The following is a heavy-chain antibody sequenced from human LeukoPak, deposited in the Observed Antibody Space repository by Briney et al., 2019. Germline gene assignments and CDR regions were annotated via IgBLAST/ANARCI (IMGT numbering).Heavy chain of an antibody. CDR3: ARDHNDGSDY. V-gene: IGHV3-7*03. CDR2: IKEDGSEK. J-gene: IGHJ4*02. CDR1: GFAFRSYC. Sequence: GGALRLSCEASGFAFRSYCMSWVRQAPGKGLEWVANIKEDGSEKYYVDSVKGRFTISRDSAKNSLYLQMNSLRVEDTAVYYCARDHNDGSDYWGQGTLVTVSS. D-gene: IGHD1-1*01.